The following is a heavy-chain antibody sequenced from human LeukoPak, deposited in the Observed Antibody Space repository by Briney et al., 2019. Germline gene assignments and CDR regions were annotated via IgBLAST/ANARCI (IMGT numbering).Heavy chain of an antibody. CDR1: GGSISSYY. Sequence: PSETLSLTCTVSGGSISSYYWSWIRQPPGEGLEWIGFIYYSGSTNQDPSLKSRVTMSVDTSKNQFFLRLSSVTAADTAVYYCARGGGDCSGTSCYFEDYWGQGNLVTVS. J-gene: IGHJ4*02. V-gene: IGHV4-59*08. CDR3: ARGGGDCSGTSCYFEDY. CDR2: IYYSGST. D-gene: IGHD2-15*01.